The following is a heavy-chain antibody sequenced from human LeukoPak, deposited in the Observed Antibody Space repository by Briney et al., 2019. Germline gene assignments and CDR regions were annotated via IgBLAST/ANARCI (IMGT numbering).Heavy chain of an antibody. J-gene: IGHJ4*02. V-gene: IGHV1-2*02. Sequence: ASVKVSCKASGYTFTDYYMHWVRQAPGQGLEWMGWLNLNSGGTNYAQKFQGRVTMTRDTYISTADMELTRLTSDDTAVYYCARVGGGDCYHLDYWGQGTLVTVSS. CDR2: LNLNSGGT. CDR1: GYTFTDYY. D-gene: IGHD2-21*02. CDR3: ARVGGGDCYHLDY.